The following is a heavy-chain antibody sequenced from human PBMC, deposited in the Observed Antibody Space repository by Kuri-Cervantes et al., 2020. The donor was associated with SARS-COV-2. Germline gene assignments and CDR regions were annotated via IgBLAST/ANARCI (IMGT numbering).Heavy chain of an antibody. CDR3: AKDIRSSGWSIDY. CDR1: GFTFSSYW. D-gene: IGHD6-19*01. J-gene: IGHJ4*02. Sequence: GGSLRLSCAASGFTFSSYWMHWVRQAPGKGLVWVSRINSDGSSTSYADSVKGRFTISRDNAKNSLYLQMNSLRAEDTALYYCAKDIRSSGWSIDYWGQGTLVTVSS. V-gene: IGHV3-74*01. CDR2: INSDGSST.